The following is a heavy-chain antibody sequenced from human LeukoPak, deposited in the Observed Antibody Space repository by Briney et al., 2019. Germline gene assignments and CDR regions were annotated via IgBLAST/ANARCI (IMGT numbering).Heavy chain of an antibody. Sequence: PSETLSLTCAVYGGSFSGYYWSWIRQPPVKGLEWIGEINHSGSTNYNPSLKSRVTISVDTSKNQFSLKLSSVTAADTAVYYCARGPYYDFWSGYRSSYWYFDLWGRGTLVTVSS. D-gene: IGHD3-3*01. V-gene: IGHV4-34*01. CDR2: INHSGST. J-gene: IGHJ2*01. CDR1: GGSFSGYY. CDR3: ARGPYYDFWSGYRSSYWYFDL.